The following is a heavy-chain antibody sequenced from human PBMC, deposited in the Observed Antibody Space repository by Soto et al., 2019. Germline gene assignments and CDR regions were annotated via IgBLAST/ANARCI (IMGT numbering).Heavy chain of an antibody. CDR2: TYYGWNT. J-gene: IGHJ4*02. CDR3: ARDREYYDSSGLYFDR. CDR1: GGSISDYY. V-gene: IGHV4-59*01. D-gene: IGHD3-22*01. Sequence: SETLSLTCSVSGGSISDYYWSWIRQPPGKGLEWIGYTYYGWNTNSNPSLKSRVTISVDTSKIQFSLKLISVTAADTAVYYCARDREYYDSSGLYFDRWGQATLVTV.